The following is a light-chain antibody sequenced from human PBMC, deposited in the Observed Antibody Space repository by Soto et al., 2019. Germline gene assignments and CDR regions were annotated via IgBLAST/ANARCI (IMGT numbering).Light chain of an antibody. V-gene: IGKV3-11*01. Sequence: EIVLTQSPATLSLSPGERAILSCRASQSVSSYLAWYQQKPGQAPRLLIYDTSNRAIGIPARFSGSGSGTDFTLSISSLEPEDFAVYYCQQRNDRPPWTFGQVTKVEIK. CDR1: QSVSSY. CDR2: DTS. J-gene: IGKJ1*01. CDR3: QQRNDRPPWT.